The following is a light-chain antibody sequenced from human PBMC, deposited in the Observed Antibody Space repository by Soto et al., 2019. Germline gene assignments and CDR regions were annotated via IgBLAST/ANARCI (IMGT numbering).Light chain of an antibody. CDR2: AAS. CDR1: QSISSY. V-gene: IGKV1-39*01. J-gene: IGKJ3*01. Sequence: DIQMTQSPSSLSASVGDRVTITCRASQSISSYLNWYQQKPGKAPKLLIYAASSLQRGVASRFSGSGSGTDFTLTISSLQPEDFATYYCQQSYSTSTFGPGTKVDIK. CDR3: QQSYSTST.